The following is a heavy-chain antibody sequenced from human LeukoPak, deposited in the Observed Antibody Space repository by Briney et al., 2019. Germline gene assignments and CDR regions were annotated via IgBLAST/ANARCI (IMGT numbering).Heavy chain of an antibody. Sequence: SEALSLTCTVPGGSISGYYWSWIRQPAGKGLEWIGRMYLGGMTTYNPSLKSRVTMSVDPSKNQFALKLSSVTAADTAVYYCARPYSGDYAFDIWGQGTLVTVSS. CDR1: GGSISGYY. CDR2: MYLGGMT. CDR3: ARPYSGDYAFDI. V-gene: IGHV4-4*07. J-gene: IGHJ3*02. D-gene: IGHD4-17*01.